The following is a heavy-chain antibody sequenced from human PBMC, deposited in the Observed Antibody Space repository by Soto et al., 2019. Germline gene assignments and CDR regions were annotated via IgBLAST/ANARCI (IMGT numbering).Heavy chain of an antibody. J-gene: IGHJ4*02. V-gene: IGHV3-66*04. CDR1: GFTVSSNY. CDR3: ARPLTLYGSGSVTDY. Sequence: GGSLRLSCAASGFTVSSNYMSWVRQAPGKGLEWVSVIYSGGSTYYADSVKGRFTISRDNSKNTLYLQMNSLRAEDTAGYYCARPLTLYGSGSVTDYWGQGTLVTVSS. D-gene: IGHD3-10*01. CDR2: IYSGGST.